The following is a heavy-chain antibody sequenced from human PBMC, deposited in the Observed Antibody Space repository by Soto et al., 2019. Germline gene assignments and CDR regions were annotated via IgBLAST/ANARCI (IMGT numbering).Heavy chain of an antibody. CDR2: IFSSGST. CDR3: AREGSYSAYNFAHGIQLWSFDF. CDR1: GGSSNTFY. V-gene: IGHV4-4*07. J-gene: IGHJ4*02. Sequence: SETLSLTCTVSGGSSNTFYWSWVRQPAGKGLQWIGRIFSSGSTSFNPSLESRVAMSVDTSKNHFSLNLSSVTAADMAVYYCAREGSYSAYNFAHGIQLWSFDFWGQGALVTVSS. D-gene: IGHD5-12*01.